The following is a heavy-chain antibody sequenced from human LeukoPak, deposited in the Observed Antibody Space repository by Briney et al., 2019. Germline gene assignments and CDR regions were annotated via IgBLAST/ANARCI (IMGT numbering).Heavy chain of an antibody. CDR3: ARGIYNFDS. J-gene: IGHJ4*02. D-gene: IGHD5-12*01. Sequence: PGGSLRLSCAASGFTFSDSYMSWIRQAPGKGLEWVSYSTSSYTNYAESVKGRFTISRDNAKNSLYLQMNSLRAEDTAVYYCARGIYNFDSWGQGTLVTVSS. CDR2: STSSYT. V-gene: IGHV3-11*03. CDR1: GFTFSDSY.